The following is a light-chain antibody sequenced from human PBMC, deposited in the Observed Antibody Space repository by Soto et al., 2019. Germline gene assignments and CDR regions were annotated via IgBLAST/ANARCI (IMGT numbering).Light chain of an antibody. CDR3: QQYDNWPWT. J-gene: IGKJ1*01. Sequence: EIVMAQSPAALSVSRGEGATVCCRASQSVSSHLAWYQHKPGQAPRLLLYGASRRATGFPARFSGSGSGTDFTLTISSLQSEDFAVYYCQQYDNWPWTFGQGTKVDI. CDR2: GAS. CDR1: QSVSSH. V-gene: IGKV3-15*01.